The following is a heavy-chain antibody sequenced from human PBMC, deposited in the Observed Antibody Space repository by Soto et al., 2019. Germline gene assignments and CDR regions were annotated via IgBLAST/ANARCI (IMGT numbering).Heavy chain of an antibody. J-gene: IGHJ3*02. CDR2: ISSGSTYI. V-gene: IGHV3-21*01. CDR3: ARTLKCLNWNDVDCVFDI. CDR1: GFTFSSYN. Sequence: EMQLVESGGGLVKPGGSLRLSCAASGFTFSSYNMNWVRQAPGKGLEWVSSISSGSTYIYYADSMKGRFTISRDNAKNSLYLQMNSLRAEDTAVYYCARTLKCLNWNDVDCVFDIWGQGTMVTVSS. D-gene: IGHD1-1*01.